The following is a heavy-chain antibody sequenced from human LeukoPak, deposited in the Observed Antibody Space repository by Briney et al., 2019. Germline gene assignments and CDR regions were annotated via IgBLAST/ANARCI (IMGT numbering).Heavy chain of an antibody. D-gene: IGHD4-17*01. V-gene: IGHV4-39*07. J-gene: IGHJ4*02. CDR2: IFYSGRT. CDR1: GGSISSSTYY. CDR3: ARATGYFDY. Sequence: SETLSLTCTVSGGSISSSTYYWGWIRQPPGKGLEWIGSIFYSGRTYYNPSLKSRVTISVDTSKNQFSLKLSSVTAADTAVYYCARATGYFDYWGQGTLVTVSS.